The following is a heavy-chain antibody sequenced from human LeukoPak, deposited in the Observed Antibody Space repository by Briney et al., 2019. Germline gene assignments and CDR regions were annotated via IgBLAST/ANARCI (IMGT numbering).Heavy chain of an antibody. CDR2: ISASNGNT. V-gene: IGHV1-18*01. D-gene: IGHD3-22*01. J-gene: IGHJ6*02. CDR1: GYTFTSYG. Sequence: ASVKVSCKASGYTFTSYGISWVRQAPGQGLEWMGWISASNGNTNYAQKLQGRVTMTTDTSTSTAYMELRSLRSDDTAVYYCARFYDSSGYYPKDYYYGMDVWGQGTTVTASS. CDR3: ARFYDSSGYYPKDYYYGMDV.